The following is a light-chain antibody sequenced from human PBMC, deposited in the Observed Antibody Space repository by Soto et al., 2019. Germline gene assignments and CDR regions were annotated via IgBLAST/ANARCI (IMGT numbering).Light chain of an antibody. V-gene: IGKV3-15*01. J-gene: IGKJ5*01. Sequence: IVMTQSPVTLSVSPGERITLSFRASRSVSSNLAWYQQKPGQAPSLLIYGAFTRATGIPARFSGTGSGTEFTLTISSLQSEDFALYYCQQYNNWPPITFGQGTRLEIK. CDR2: GAF. CDR3: QQYNNWPPIT. CDR1: RSVSSN.